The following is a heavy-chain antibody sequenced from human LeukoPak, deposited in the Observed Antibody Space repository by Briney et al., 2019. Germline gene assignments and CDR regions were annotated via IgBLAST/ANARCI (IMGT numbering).Heavy chain of an antibody. J-gene: IGHJ5*02. CDR1: GVSISSYY. CDR3: AREGVRGANLQWFDP. Sequence: SETLSLTCTVSGVSISSYYWSWIRQPPGKGLEWIGYIHYTGSTNYNPSLKSRITISVDTSKNQFSLKLNSVTAADTAVYYCAREGVRGANLQWFDPWGHGILVTVSS. CDR2: IHYTGST. V-gene: IGHV4-59*01. D-gene: IGHD3-10*01.